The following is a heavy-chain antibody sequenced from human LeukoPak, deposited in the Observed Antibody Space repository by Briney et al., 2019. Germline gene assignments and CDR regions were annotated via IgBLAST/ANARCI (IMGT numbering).Heavy chain of an antibody. J-gene: IGHJ4*02. CDR2: IYPGDSDT. D-gene: IGHD2-15*01. V-gene: IGHV5-51*01. Sequence: GESLKISCKGPGYSFTSYWIGWVRQMPGKGLEWMGIIYPGDSDTRYSPSFQGQVTISADKSISTAYLQWSSLKASDTAMEYCARHEGARYCSGGSCFEFDYWGQGTLVTVSS. CDR3: ARHEGARYCSGGSCFEFDY. CDR1: GYSFTSYW.